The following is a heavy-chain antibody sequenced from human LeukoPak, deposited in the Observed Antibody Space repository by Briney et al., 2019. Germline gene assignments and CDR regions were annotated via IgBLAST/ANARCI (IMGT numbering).Heavy chain of an antibody. CDR1: GGSFSGYY. V-gene: IGHV4-34*12. J-gene: IGHJ3*02. Sequence: KSSETLSLTCAVYGGSFSGYYWSWIRQPPGKGLEWIGSMFHSGSTYYKPSFKSRVTISAGTSKNQFSLKLSSVTAADTAVYYCARANYYDSSGYSRGAFDIWGQGTMVTVSS. D-gene: IGHD3-22*01. CDR3: ARANYYDSSGYSRGAFDI. CDR2: MFHSGST.